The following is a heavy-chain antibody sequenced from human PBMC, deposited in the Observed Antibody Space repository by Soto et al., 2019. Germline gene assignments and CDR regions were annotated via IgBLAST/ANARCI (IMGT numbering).Heavy chain of an antibody. CDR2: INPSGGST. CDR3: ARPLSVNGTTGDNWFDP. V-gene: IGHV1-46*01. CDR1: GYTFTSYY. J-gene: IGHJ5*02. Sequence: VASVKVSCKASGYTFTSYYMHWVRQAPGQGLEWMGIINPSGGSTSYAQKFQGRVTMTRDTSTSTVYMEQSSLRSEDTAVDYCARPLSVNGTTGDNWFDPWGQGTLVTVSS. D-gene: IGHD1-7*01.